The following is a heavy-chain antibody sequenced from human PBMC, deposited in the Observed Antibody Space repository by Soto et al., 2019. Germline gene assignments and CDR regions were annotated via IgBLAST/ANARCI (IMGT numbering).Heavy chain of an antibody. CDR2: IYYTGST. Sequence: PSETLSLTCTVSGGSISNYYWRWIRQPPGKGLEWLGYIYYTGSTNYNPSLKSRVTISLDTSKNQFSLKLSSVTAADTAVYYCARLRQWLVGDYYYYGMDVWGQGTSVNVSS. J-gene: IGHJ6*02. D-gene: IGHD6-19*01. CDR1: GGSISNYY. CDR3: ARLRQWLVGDYYYYGMDV. V-gene: IGHV4-59*08.